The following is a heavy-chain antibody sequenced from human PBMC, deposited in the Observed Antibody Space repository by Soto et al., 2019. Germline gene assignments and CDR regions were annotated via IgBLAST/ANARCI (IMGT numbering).Heavy chain of an antibody. V-gene: IGHV1-2*04. CDR1: GYTFTGYY. D-gene: IGHD2-15*01. J-gene: IGHJ6*02. Sequence: SVKVSCKACGYTFTGYYMHWVRQAPGQGLEWMGWINPNSGGTNYAQKFQGWVTMTRDTSISTAYMELSRLRSDDTAVYYCARDQVVVAATPDYYYYYGMDVWGQGTTVTVSS. CDR3: ARDQVVVAATPDYYYYYGMDV. CDR2: INPNSGGT.